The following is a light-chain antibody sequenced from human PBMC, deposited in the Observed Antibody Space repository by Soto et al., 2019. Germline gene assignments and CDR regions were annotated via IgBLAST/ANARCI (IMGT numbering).Light chain of an antibody. J-gene: IGKJ4*01. V-gene: IGKV1-39*01. CDR1: QSISSY. Sequence: DIQMTQSPSSLSASVGDRVTITCRASQSISSYLNWYQQKPGKAPKLLIYAASSLQSGVPSRFSGSGSGTAFTLTISSLQPEDFAPYYCQQSYSTPLTFGGGTKVEIK. CDR2: AAS. CDR3: QQSYSTPLT.